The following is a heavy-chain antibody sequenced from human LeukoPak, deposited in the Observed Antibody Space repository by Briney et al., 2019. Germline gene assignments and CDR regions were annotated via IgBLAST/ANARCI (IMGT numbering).Heavy chain of an antibody. V-gene: IGHV1-18*01. CDR2: ISAYTGNT. CDR3: ARVADSNYYFDY. J-gene: IGHJ4*02. D-gene: IGHD4-11*01. Sequence: ASVKVSCKASGYTFTSYGISWVRQAPGQGLEWMGWISAYTGNTNYAQKLQGRVTMTTDTSTSTAYMELRSLRSDDTAVYYCARVADSNYYFDYWGQGTLVTVSA. CDR1: GYTFTSYG.